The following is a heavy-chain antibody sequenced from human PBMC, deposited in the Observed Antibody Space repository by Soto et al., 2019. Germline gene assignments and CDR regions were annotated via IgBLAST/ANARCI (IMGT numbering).Heavy chain of an antibody. V-gene: IGHV1-18*04. D-gene: IGHD3-3*01. CDR3: ARSFLEWLLPNYYYGMDV. Sequence: ASVKVSCKASGYTFTSYGISWVRQAPGQGHEWMGWISAYNGNTNYAQKLQGRVTMTTDTSTSTAYMELRSLRSDDTAVYYCARSFLEWLLPNYYYGMDVWGQGTTVTVSS. CDR1: GYTFTSYG. CDR2: ISAYNGNT. J-gene: IGHJ6*02.